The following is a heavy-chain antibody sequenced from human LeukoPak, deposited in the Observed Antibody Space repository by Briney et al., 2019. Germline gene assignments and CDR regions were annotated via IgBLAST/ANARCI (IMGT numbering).Heavy chain of an antibody. V-gene: IGHV5-51*01. CDR2: IFPGDSDS. Sequence: GESLKISCKGSGYSFTSYWIGWVRRMPGKGLEWVGIIFPGDSDSRYSPSLQGQVTISADTSISTAYLQWSSLKASDTAMYFCARPYSSGWPYSFEYWGQGTLVTVSS. D-gene: IGHD6-19*01. J-gene: IGHJ4*02. CDR3: ARPYSSGWPYSFEY. CDR1: GYSFTSYW.